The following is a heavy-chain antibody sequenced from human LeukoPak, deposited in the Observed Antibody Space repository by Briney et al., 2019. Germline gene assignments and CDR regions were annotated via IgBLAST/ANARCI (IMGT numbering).Heavy chain of an antibody. V-gene: IGHV3-7*01. CDR1: GLTFSRYW. CDR2: INQYGSEK. CDR3: ARSLGDD. J-gene: IGHJ4*02. Sequence: GGSLRLSCAVSGLTFSRYWMTWVRQAPGKGLESVASINQYGSEKYYVDSVKGRFTISRDNAKNSVSLQMNSLRAEDTAVYYCARSLGDDWGQGSLVTVSS. D-gene: IGHD3-16*01.